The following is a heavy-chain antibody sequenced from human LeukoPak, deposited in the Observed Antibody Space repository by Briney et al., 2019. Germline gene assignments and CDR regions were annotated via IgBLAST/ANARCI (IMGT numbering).Heavy chain of an antibody. J-gene: IGHJ4*02. CDR1: GGSLRSSGHW. V-gene: IGHV4-39*01. Sequence: SETLSLTCTVSGGSLRSSGHWWVWIRQPPGKGLEWIGSIHYSGKVYYNPSLKSRVTTSVDTSTDQFSLRLSSATAADTAIYYCARQSGDQSSAWYFDAWGQGALVTVSS. D-gene: IGHD6-19*01. CDR2: IHYSGKV. CDR3: ARQSGDQSSAWYFDA.